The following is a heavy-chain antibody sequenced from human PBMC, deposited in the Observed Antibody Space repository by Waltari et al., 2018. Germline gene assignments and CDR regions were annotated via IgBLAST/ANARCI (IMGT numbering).Heavy chain of an antibody. CDR1: GGSISSSSYY. J-gene: IGHJ4*02. CDR2: IYYSGST. V-gene: IGHV4-39*07. CDR3: ARGWELFPVDY. D-gene: IGHD1-26*01. Sequence: QLQLQESGPGLVKPSETLSLTCTVSGGSISSSSYYWGWIRQPPGKGLEWIGSIYYSGSTYYNPSLKSRVTISVDTSKNQFSLKLSSVTAADTAVYYCARGWELFPVDYWGQGTLVTVSS.